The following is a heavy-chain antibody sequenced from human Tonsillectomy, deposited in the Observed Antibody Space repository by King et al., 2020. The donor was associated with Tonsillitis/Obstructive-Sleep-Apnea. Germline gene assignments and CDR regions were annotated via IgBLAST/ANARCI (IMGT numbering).Heavy chain of an antibody. J-gene: IGHJ4*02. V-gene: IGHV2-5*02. D-gene: IGHD3-16*02. CDR2: MYWDDDK. Sequence: TLKESGPTLVKPTQTLTLTCTFSGLSLSTSGVGVGWIRQPPGKALEWLALMYWDDDKRDSPSLMNRLTITKDTSKNQVVLTMTNMDPVDTATYYWSHRNGTYYDYVWGSYRSYYFDYWGQGTLVTVSS. CDR3: SHRNGTYYDYVWGSYRSYYFDY. CDR1: GLSLSTSGVG.